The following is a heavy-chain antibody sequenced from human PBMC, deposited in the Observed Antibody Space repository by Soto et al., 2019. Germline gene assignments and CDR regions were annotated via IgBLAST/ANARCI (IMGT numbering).Heavy chain of an antibody. CDR3: GRAVAGQFSSAWYWLDY. D-gene: IGHD2-2*01. CDR2: IPSDGSAQ. Sequence: QVQLVESGGGVVQPGRSLRLSCEASGFTFRDNAMHWVRQAPGQGLEWVAAIPSDGSAQHYADSVKGRFSISRDNSKNALYRQMNSVRPDDYGVYYRGRAVAGQFSSAWYWLDYWGQGTMVTVSS. V-gene: IGHV3-30-3*01. J-gene: IGHJ4*02. CDR1: GFTFRDNA.